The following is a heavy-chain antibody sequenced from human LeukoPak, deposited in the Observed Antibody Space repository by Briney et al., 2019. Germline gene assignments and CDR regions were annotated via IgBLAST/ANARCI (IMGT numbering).Heavy chain of an antibody. CDR2: IWSDGSKK. CDR3: ARDIGTWPNSLFDY. CDR1: GFIFSNYG. V-gene: IGHV3-33*01. D-gene: IGHD4-23*01. J-gene: IGHJ4*02. Sequence: GRSLRLSCAASGFIFSNYGFHWVRQAPCKGLEWVALIWSDGSKKYYTDSVKGRFTISRDDSKNTLFLQMNSLRAEGMAVYYCARDIGTWPNSLFDYWGQGNLVTVSS.